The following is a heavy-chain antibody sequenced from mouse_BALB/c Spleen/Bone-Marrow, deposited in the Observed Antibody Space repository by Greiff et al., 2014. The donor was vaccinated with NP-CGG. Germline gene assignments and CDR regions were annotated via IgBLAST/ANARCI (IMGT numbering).Heavy chain of an antibody. J-gene: IGHJ3*01. D-gene: IGHD2-4*01. Sequence: EVMLVESGGGLVQPGGSLKISCAASGFTFSSYGMSWVRQTPDKRLDLVATINSNGGSTYYPDSVKGQFTISRDNAKNTLYLQMSSLKSEDTAMYYCARDNYYDYDGFAYWGQGTLVTVSA. V-gene: IGHV5-6-3*01. CDR1: GFTFSSYG. CDR3: ARDNYYDYDGFAY. CDR2: INSNGGST.